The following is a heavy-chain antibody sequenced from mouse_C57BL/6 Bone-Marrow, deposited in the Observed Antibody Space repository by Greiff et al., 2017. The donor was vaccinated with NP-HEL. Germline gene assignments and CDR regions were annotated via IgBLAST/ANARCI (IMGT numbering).Heavy chain of an antibody. CDR1: GYTFPSYG. Sequence: VQLQQSGAELARPGASVKLSCKASGYTFPSYGISWVKQRTGQGLEWIGEIYPRSGNTYYNEKFKGKATLTADKSSSTAYMELRSLTSEDSAVYFCARSHDYGSSYVAYWGQGTLVTVSA. J-gene: IGHJ3*01. CDR3: ARSHDYGSSYVAY. V-gene: IGHV1-81*01. D-gene: IGHD1-1*01. CDR2: IYPRSGNT.